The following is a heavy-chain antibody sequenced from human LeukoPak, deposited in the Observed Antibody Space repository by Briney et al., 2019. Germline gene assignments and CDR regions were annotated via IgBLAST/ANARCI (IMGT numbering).Heavy chain of an antibody. D-gene: IGHD3-10*01. CDR1: GGTFSSYA. Sequence: SVKVSCKASGGTFSSYAISWVRQAPGQGLEWMGRIIPILGIANYAQKFQGRVTITADKSTSTAFMELSSLRSEDTAVYYCARSMVRGVILFDYWGQGTLVTVSS. CDR2: IIPILGIA. V-gene: IGHV1-69*04. CDR3: ARSMVRGVILFDY. J-gene: IGHJ4*02.